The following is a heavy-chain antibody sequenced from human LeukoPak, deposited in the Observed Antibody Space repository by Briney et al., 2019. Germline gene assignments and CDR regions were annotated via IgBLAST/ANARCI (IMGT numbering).Heavy chain of an antibody. Sequence: GGSLRLSCAASGFTFSDYYMSWIRQAPGKGLEWVSLISSSGSTIYYADSMKGRFTISRDNAKNSVYLQMNSLRAEDTAVYYCARGLGYCSGGSCPRRAFDIGGQGTVVTVSS. J-gene: IGHJ3*02. V-gene: IGHV3-11*01. CDR2: ISSSGSTI. D-gene: IGHD2-15*01. CDR1: GFTFSDYY. CDR3: ARGLGYCSGGSCPRRAFDI.